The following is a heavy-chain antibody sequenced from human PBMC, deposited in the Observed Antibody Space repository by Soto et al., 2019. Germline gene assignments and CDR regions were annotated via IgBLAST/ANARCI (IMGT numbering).Heavy chain of an antibody. V-gene: IGHV4-30-2*01. Sequence: QLQLQESGSGLVKPSQTLSLTCAVSGGSISSGGYSWSWIRQPPGKGLEWIGYIYHSGSTYYNPSLKSRVTISVDRSNNQFSLKLSSVTAADTAVYYCASVVVVAATSYFDYWGQGTLVTVSS. CDR2: IYHSGST. CDR1: GGSISSGGYS. D-gene: IGHD2-15*01. J-gene: IGHJ4*02. CDR3: ASVVVVAATSYFDY.